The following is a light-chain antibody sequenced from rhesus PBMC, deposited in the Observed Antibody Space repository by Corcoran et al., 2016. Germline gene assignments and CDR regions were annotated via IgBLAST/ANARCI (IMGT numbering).Light chain of an antibody. J-gene: IGKJ2*01. V-gene: IGKV1-16*01. CDR1: QSINSW. Sequence: DIQMTQSPSSLSASVGDKVTITCQASQSINSWLAWYQQKPGKALKPLIYKASILESGGPARFSGRGSGTEFTLTSSSLQPGDFATYYCQHGYGFPYSFGQVTKVEIK. CDR3: QHGYGFPYS. CDR2: KAS.